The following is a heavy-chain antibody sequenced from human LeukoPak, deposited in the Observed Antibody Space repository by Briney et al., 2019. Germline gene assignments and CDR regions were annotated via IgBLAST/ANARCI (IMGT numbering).Heavy chain of an antibody. V-gene: IGHV5-10-1*01. CDR1: GYSFTSYW. CDR2: IYPSDSYT. D-gene: IGHD2-2*03. Sequence: GESLKISCKGSGYSFTSYWISWVRQMPGKGLEWMGRIYPSDSYTNFSPSFQGHVTISAGKSISTAYLQWSSLKASDTAMYYCASQPGYCSSTSCYEYYWGQGTLVSVSS. CDR3: ASQPGYCSSTSCYEYY. J-gene: IGHJ4*02.